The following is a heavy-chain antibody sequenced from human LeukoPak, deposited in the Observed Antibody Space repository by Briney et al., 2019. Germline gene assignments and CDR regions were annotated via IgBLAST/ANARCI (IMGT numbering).Heavy chain of an antibody. CDR1: GFTFSSFA. CDR3: AKIRGRFGDWGAFDY. D-gene: IGHD3-10*01. V-gene: IGHV3-23*01. CDR2: ISGSGGTT. Sequence: GGSLRLSCAASGFTFSSFAISWVRQAPGKGLEWVSGISGSGGTTYYADSVKGRFTISRDRSKNTLYLQMNSLRAEDTAVYYCAKIRGRFGDWGAFDYWGQGTLVTVSS. J-gene: IGHJ4*02.